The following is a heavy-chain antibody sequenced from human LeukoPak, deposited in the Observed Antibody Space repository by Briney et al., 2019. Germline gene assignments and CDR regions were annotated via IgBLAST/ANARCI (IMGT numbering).Heavy chain of an antibody. D-gene: IGHD3-22*01. V-gene: IGHV1-2*06. CDR3: AREISGYYRDWYFDL. J-gene: IGHJ2*01. Sequence: ASVKVSCKASGYTFTGYYMHWVRQAPGQGLEWMGRVNPNSGGTNYAQKFQGRVTMTRDMSISTAYMELSRLRSDDTAVYYCAREISGYYRDWYFDLWGRGTLSLSPQ. CDR1: GYTFTGYY. CDR2: VNPNSGGT.